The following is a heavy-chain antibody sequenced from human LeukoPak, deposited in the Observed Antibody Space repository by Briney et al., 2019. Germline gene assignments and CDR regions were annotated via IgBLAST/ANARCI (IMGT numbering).Heavy chain of an antibody. D-gene: IGHD3-22*01. CDR2: ISGSGGST. CDR1: GFTFSSYA. Sequence: GGSLRLSCAASGFTFSSYAMSWVRPAPGKGLEWVSAISGSGGSTYYADSVKGRFTISRDNSKNTLYLQMNSLRAEDTAVYYCAKDETSYYYDSSGYSDFDYWGQGTLVTVSS. V-gene: IGHV3-23*01. CDR3: AKDETSYYYDSSGYSDFDY. J-gene: IGHJ4*02.